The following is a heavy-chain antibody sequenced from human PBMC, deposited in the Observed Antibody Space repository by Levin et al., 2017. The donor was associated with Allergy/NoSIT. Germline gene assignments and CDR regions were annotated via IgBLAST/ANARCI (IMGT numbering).Heavy chain of an antibody. CDR2: INPNSGDT. CDR3: ARDGNYREGYDP. V-gene: IGHV1-2*02. D-gene: IGHD5-24*01. Sequence: GGSLRLSCKTSGYTFTDYFVHWVRQAPGQGLEWMGWINPNSGDTNYAQKFQGRVTMTRDTSISTAFMGLSRLRSDDTAVYYCARDGNYREGYDPWGQGTLVTVSS. CDR1: GYTFTDYF. J-gene: IGHJ5*02.